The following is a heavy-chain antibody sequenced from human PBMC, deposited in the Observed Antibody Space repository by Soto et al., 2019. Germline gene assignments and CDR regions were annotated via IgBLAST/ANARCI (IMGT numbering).Heavy chain of an antibody. CDR2: IKSRSDGGTT. J-gene: IGHJ6*02. D-gene: IGHD4-17*01. CDR1: GITFSKAW. V-gene: IGHV3-15*01. CDR3: TTNFYSDHGMDV. Sequence: EVQLVESGGGLVKPGGSLRLSCAASGITFSKAWMNWVRQSPGKGLEWVGRIKSRSDGGTTDYAAPVKGRFTISRDDSKDTLWLQMNSLKTEETAVYYCTTNFYSDHGMDVWGQGTTVTVSS.